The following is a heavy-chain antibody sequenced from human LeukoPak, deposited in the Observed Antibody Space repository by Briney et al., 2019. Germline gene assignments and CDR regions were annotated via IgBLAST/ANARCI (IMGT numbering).Heavy chain of an antibody. V-gene: IGHV3-9*03. CDR1: GFTFDDYA. D-gene: IGHD4-11*01. J-gene: IGHJ4*02. CDR2: ISWNSGSI. Sequence: GRSLRLSCAASGFTFDDYAMHWVRQAPGKGLEWVSGISWNSGSIGHADSVKGRFTISRDNAKNSLYLQMNSLRAEDMALYYCAKQTDYSNYYYFDYWGQGTLVTVSS. CDR3: AKQTDYSNYYYFDY.